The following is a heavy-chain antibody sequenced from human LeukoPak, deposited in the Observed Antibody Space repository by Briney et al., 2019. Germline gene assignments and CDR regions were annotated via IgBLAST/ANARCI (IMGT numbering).Heavy chain of an antibody. CDR2: INHSGST. D-gene: IGHD3-3*01. CDR3: ARGDFYDFWSGPWFDP. CDR1: GGSFSGYY. V-gene: IGHV4-34*01. J-gene: IGHJ5*02. Sequence: PSETLSLTCAVYGGSFSGYYWSWIRQPPGKGLEWIGEINHSGSTNYNPSLKSRVTISVDTSKNQFSLKLSSETAADTAVYYCARGDFYDFWSGPWFDPWGQGTLVTVSS.